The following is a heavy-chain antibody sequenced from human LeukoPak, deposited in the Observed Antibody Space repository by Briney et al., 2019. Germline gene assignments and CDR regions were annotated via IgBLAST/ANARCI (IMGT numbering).Heavy chain of an antibody. D-gene: IGHD6-13*01. CDR2: IYHSGST. CDR3: ARVRVAAASNY. Sequence: SETLSLTCTVSGYSISNGYYWGWIRQPPGKGLEWIGSIYHSGSTYYNPSLKSRVTISVDTSKNQFSLKLSSVTAADTAVCYCARVRVAAASNYWGQGTLVTVSS. CDR1: GYSISNGYY. V-gene: IGHV4-38-2*02. J-gene: IGHJ4*02.